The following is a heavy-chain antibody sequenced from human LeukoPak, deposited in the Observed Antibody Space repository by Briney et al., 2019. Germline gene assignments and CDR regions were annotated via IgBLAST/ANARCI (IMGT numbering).Heavy chain of an antibody. D-gene: IGHD6-19*01. V-gene: IGHV3-9*01. CDR1: GFTFDDYA. CDR3: AKDIQLRGSGWSASASDY. J-gene: IGHJ4*02. CDR2: ISWNSGSI. Sequence: GGSLRLSCATSGFTFDDYAMHWVRQAPGKGLEWVSGISWNSGSIGYADSVKGRFSISRDNAKNSLYLQMNSLRGEDTAFYYCAKDIQLRGSGWSASASDYWGQGTLVTVSS.